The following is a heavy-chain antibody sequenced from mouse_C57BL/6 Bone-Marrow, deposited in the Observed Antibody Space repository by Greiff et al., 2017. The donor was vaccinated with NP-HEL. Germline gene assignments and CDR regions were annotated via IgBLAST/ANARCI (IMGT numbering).Heavy chain of an antibody. V-gene: IGHV1-18*01. J-gene: IGHJ1*03. Sequence: VQLKESGPELVKPGASVKIPCKASGYTFTDYNMDWVKQSHGKSLEWIGDINPNNGGTIYNQKFKGKATLTVDKSSSTAYMELRSLTSEDTAVYYCARSGGLRRGGYFDVWGTGTTVTVSS. CDR2: INPNNGGT. D-gene: IGHD2-4*01. CDR1: GYTFTDYN. CDR3: ARSGGLRRGGYFDV.